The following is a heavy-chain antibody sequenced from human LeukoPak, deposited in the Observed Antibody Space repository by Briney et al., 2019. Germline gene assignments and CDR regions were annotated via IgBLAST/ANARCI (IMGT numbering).Heavy chain of an antibody. CDR2: INHSGST. Sequence: SETLSLTCAVYGGSFSGYYWSWIRQPPGKGLEWIGEINHSGSTNYNPSLKSRVTISVDTSKNQFSLKLSSVTAADTAVYYCARIGSGYYRPWGQGTLDTVSS. V-gene: IGHV4-34*01. J-gene: IGHJ5*02. CDR3: ARIGSGYYRP. CDR1: GGSFSGYY. D-gene: IGHD3-3*01.